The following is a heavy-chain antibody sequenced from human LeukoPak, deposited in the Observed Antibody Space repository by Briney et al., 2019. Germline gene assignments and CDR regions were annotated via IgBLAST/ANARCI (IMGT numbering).Heavy chain of an antibody. D-gene: IGHD3-16*02. CDR1: GGSISSSSYY. CDR2: IYYSGST. J-gene: IGHJ4*02. CDR3: ARGLLSDYVWGSYRFPFDY. Sequence: SETLSLTCTVSGGSISSSSYYWGWIRQPPGKGLEWIGSIYYSGSTYYNPSLKSRVTISVDTSKNQFSLKLSSVTAADTAVYYCARGLLSDYVWGSYRFPFDYWGQGTLVTVSS. V-gene: IGHV4-39*07.